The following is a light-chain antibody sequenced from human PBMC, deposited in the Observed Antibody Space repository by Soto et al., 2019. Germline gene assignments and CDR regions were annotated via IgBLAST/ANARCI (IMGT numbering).Light chain of an antibody. Sequence: QSVLTQPASVSGSPGQSITISCTGTRSDVGSYNYVSWYQQHPGKVPKLIIYDVTYRPSRVSDRFSGSKSGNTASLTISGLQAEDEADYYCSSYTGTSKYVFGTGTKVTVL. CDR1: RSDVGSYNY. J-gene: IGLJ1*01. CDR3: SSYTGTSKYV. CDR2: DVT. V-gene: IGLV2-14*01.